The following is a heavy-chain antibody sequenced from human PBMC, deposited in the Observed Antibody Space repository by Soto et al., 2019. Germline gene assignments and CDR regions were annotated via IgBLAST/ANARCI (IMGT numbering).Heavy chain of an antibody. J-gene: IGHJ4*02. V-gene: IGHV3-49*04. CDR2: MRSEDYGGTT. Sequence: GGSLRLSCIGSGFTFGDFAVSWVRQAPGKGLEWVGFMRSEDYGGTTEYAASVKGRFTISRDDYKNTGFLHMNSLKTEDTGVYYCARGTDGFAYWGRGILVTVSS. D-gene: IGHD1-1*01. CDR3: ARGTDGFAY. CDR1: GFTFGDFA.